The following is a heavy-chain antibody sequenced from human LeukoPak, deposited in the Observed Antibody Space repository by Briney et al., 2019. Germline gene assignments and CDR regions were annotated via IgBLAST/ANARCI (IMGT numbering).Heavy chain of an antibody. CDR2: INPNSGVT. D-gene: IGHD2-21*01. V-gene: IGHV1-2*02. CDR1: GYTFTGYY. Sequence: ASAKVSSKASGYTFTGYYMHWVRQAPGQGLEWMGWINPNSGVTNYAQKFQGRVTMTRDTSIRTAYMELSRLRSDDTDVYCCAREAPCGRNCFDYWGQGTLVSVCS. CDR3: AREAPCGRNCFDY. J-gene: IGHJ4*02.